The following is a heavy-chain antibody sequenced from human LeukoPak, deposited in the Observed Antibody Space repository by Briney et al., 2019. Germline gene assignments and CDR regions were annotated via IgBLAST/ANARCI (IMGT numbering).Heavy chain of an antibody. V-gene: IGHV4-39*07. Sequence: PSETLSLTCTVSGGSISSSSYYWGWIRQPPGKGLEWIGSIYYSGSTYYNPSLKSRVTISVDTSKKQFSLKLSSVTAADTAVYYCARVPYYYGSGSYYNRERFDPWGQGTLVTVSS. CDR2: IYYSGST. CDR3: ARVPYYYGSGSYYNRERFDP. D-gene: IGHD3-10*01. J-gene: IGHJ5*02. CDR1: GGSISSSSYY.